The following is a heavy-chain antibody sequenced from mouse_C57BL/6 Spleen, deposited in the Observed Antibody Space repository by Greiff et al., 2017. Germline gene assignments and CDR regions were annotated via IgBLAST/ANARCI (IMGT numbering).Heavy chain of an antibody. J-gene: IGHJ4*01. CDR1: GYSITSGYY. Sequence: EVKLQESGPGLVKPSPSLSLTCSVTGYSITSGYYWNWIRQFPGNQLECMCYIRYDGSNNYNPSLKNRISITRDTSTNPFFLRLNSVTTEDTATSYCGRNRLPYAMDYWGQGTSVTVSS. CDR3: GRNRLPYAMDY. CDR2: IRYDGSN. V-gene: IGHV3-6*01. D-gene: IGHD2-4*01.